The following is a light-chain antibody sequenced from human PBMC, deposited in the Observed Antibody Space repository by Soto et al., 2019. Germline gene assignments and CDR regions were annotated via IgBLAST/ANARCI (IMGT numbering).Light chain of an antibody. J-gene: IGKJ3*01. Sequence: EVVLTQSPGTLSLSPGERATLSCRASQIVTINSLAWYQQKPGQPPRLLIYAASTRASAIPDRFSGSGSGTDFTLTISRLQPVDFALYYCQQYGDSPFTFGPGTRVDVK. CDR2: AAS. V-gene: IGKV3-20*01. CDR1: QIVTINS. CDR3: QQYGDSPFT.